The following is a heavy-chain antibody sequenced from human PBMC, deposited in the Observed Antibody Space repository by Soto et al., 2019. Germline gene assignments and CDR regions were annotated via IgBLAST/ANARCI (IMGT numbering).Heavy chain of an antibody. CDR1: GFSFSTYA. D-gene: IGHD3-10*01. Sequence: PGGSLRLSCAASGFSFSTYAMNWVRQAPGKGLEWVSGVSGRGGSTYYADSVKGRFTISRDNYKNTLYLQVNSLRAEDKAEYYSAKDFGLPWSTGSIGPGYFDFWGQGTPVTVSS. J-gene: IGHJ4*02. CDR2: VSGRGGST. V-gene: IGHV3-23*01. CDR3: AKDFGLPWSTGSIGPGYFDF.